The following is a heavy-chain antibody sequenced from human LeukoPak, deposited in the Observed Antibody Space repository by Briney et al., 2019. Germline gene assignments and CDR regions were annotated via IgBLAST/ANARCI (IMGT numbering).Heavy chain of an antibody. CDR1: GFTVSSNY. CDR2: INSDGSST. J-gene: IGHJ5*02. CDR3: ARARGYDDSGYENWFDP. D-gene: IGHD5-12*01. V-gene: IGHV3-74*01. Sequence: SGGSLRLSCAASGFTVSSNYMSWVRQAPGKGLEWVSRINSDGSSTSYADSVKGRFTISRDNAKNTLYLQMNSLRAEDTAVYYCARARGYDDSGYENWFDPWGQGTLVTVSS.